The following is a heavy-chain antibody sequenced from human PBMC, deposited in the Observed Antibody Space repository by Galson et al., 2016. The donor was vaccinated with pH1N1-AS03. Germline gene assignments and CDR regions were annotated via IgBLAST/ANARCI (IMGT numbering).Heavy chain of an antibody. CDR1: RFSLATSGVG. J-gene: IGHJ4*02. V-gene: IGHV2-5*02. D-gene: IGHD2/OR15-2a*01. CDR3: TRSRYYNTNLYYFDY. Sequence: PALVKPTQTLTLTCAFSRFSLATSGVGVGWIRQPPGKALEWLALIYWDGDKLYNPSLKSRLTVTKDTSKNLVVLTLTDMDPVDTATYFCTRSRYYNTNLYYFDYWGQGTLVTVSS. CDR2: IYWDGDK.